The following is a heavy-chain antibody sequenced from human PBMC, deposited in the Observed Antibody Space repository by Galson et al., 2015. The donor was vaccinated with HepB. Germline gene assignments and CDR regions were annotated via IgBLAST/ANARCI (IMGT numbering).Heavy chain of an antibody. CDR1: GGSISSGGYF. V-gene: IGHV4-31*03. Sequence: TLSLTCTVSGGSISSGGYFWSWIRQHPGKGLEWIGYIYYSGSTHYNPSLKSRVSISIDTSENQFSLKLTSVTAADSAMFYCARDLYDSSGHKFDSWGQGTLVTVSS. D-gene: IGHD3-22*01. CDR3: ARDLYDSSGHKFDS. J-gene: IGHJ4*02. CDR2: IYYSGST.